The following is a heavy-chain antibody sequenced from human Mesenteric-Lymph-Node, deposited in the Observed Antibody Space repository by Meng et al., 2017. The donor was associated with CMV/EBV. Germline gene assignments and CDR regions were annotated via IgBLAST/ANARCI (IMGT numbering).Heavy chain of an antibody. J-gene: IGHJ6*02. CDR3: ARTSYDFWSGYYGPHYYYGMDV. CDR1: GLSIISSY. Sequence: GESLKISCAASGLSIISSYMTWVRQAPGKGLEWVSVIQSDGRTLYSDSVKGRFTISRDNAKNSLYLQMNSLRAEDTAVYYCARTSYDFWSGYYGPHYYYGMDVWGQGTTVTVSS. D-gene: IGHD3-3*01. V-gene: IGHV3-66*01. CDR2: IQSDGRT.